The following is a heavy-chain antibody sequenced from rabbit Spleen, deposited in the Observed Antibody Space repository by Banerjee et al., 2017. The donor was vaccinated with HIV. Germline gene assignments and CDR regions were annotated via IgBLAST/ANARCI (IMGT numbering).Heavy chain of an antibody. CDR2: IDAGSSGFT. J-gene: IGHJ6*01. D-gene: IGHD1-1*01. CDR3: ARDTSSSFSSYGMDL. CDR1: GFSFNNGYY. Sequence: QEQLVESGGGLVKPGASLTLTCTASGFSFNNGYYMCWVRQAPGKGLEWIACIDAGSSGFTYFASWAKGRFTISKTSSTTVTLQMTSLTAADTATYFCARDTSSSFSSYGMDLWGPGTLVTVS. V-gene: IGHV1S45*01.